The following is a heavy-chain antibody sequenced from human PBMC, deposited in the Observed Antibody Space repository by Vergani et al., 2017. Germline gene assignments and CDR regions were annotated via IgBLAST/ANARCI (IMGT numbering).Heavy chain of an antibody. CDR1: GFTFSSYG. CDR2: ISYDGSNK. V-gene: IGHV3-30*18. Sequence: QVQLVESGGGVVQPGRSLRLSCAASGFTFSSYGMHWVRQAPGKGLEWVAVISYDGSNKYYADSVKGRFTISRDTSKNTLYLQMNSLRAEDTAVYYCAKELMGLRYCSSTSCYALSLDVWGKGTTVTVSS. D-gene: IGHD2-2*01. J-gene: IGHJ6*04. CDR3: AKELMGLRYCSSTSCYALSLDV.